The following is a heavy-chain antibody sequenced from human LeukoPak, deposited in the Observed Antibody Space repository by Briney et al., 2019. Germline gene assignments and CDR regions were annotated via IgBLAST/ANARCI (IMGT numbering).Heavy chain of an antibody. D-gene: IGHD1-26*01. CDR1: GFTFSSYA. Sequence: GGSLRLSCAVSGFTFSSYAMSGVRQAPGKGLEWVSAISGSGGSTYYADSVKGRFTISRDNSKNTLYLQMNSLRAEDTAVYYCAARLLSGSSSHGAFDIWGQGTMVTVSS. J-gene: IGHJ3*02. CDR2: ISGSGGST. CDR3: AARLLSGSSSHGAFDI. V-gene: IGHV3-23*01.